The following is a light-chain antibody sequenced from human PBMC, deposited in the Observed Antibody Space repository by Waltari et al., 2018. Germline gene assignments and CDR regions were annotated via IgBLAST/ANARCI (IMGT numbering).Light chain of an antibody. Sequence: SYELTQPPSVSVSPGQTAIITFSGNTLGARYVCWYQHKSGQCPVLFIYQDTKRPSGIPERFSGSNSGNRATRTISGTQAMDEADYYCQAWDSSTVVFGGGTKLTVL. V-gene: IGLV3-1*01. J-gene: IGLJ2*01. CDR1: TLGARY. CDR2: QDT. CDR3: QAWDSSTVV.